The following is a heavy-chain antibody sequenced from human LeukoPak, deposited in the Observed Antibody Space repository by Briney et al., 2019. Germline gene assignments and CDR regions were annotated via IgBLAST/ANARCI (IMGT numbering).Heavy chain of an antibody. Sequence: GGSLRLSCAASGFTFSSYEMNWVRQAPGKGLEWVSFRSSSGSAIHYADSVRGRFTISRDNAKNSLFLQMSRLRAEDTAVYYCAREKLSFFDSSGHFDHWGQGTLVTVSS. CDR3: AREKLSFFDSSGHFDH. D-gene: IGHD3-22*01. CDR1: GFTFSSYE. CDR2: RSSSGSAI. V-gene: IGHV3-48*03. J-gene: IGHJ4*02.